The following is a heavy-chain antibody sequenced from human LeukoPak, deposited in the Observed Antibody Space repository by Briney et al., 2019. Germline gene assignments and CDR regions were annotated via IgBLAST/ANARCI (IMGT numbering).Heavy chain of an antibody. CDR3: AREEGGCSYGYLGDYFDY. CDR2: VDPEDGET. V-gene: IGHV1-69-2*01. CDR1: GYTFTDYY. D-gene: IGHD5-18*01. Sequence: ASVKISCKASGYTFTDYYMHWVQQAPGKGLEWMGRVDPEDGETIYAEKFQGRVTITADTSTDTAYMELSSLRSEDTAVYYCAREEGGCSYGYLGDYFDYWGQGTLVTVSS. J-gene: IGHJ4*02.